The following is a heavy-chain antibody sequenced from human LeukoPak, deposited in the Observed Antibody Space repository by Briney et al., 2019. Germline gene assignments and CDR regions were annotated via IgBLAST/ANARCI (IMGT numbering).Heavy chain of an antibody. CDR1: GFTFSSYG. CDR3: ARDGAAWIIDY. Sequence: GRSLSLSCAASGFTFSSYGMHWVRQAPGKGLEWVAVIWYDGSNKYYADSVKGRFTISRDNSKNTLYLQMNSLRAEDTAVYYCARDGAAWIIDYWGQGTLVTVSS. D-gene: IGHD1-26*01. CDR2: IWYDGSNK. J-gene: IGHJ4*02. V-gene: IGHV3-33*01.